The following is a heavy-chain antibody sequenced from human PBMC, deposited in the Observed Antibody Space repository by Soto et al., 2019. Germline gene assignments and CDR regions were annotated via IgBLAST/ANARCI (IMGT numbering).Heavy chain of an antibody. Sequence: GGSLRLSCAASGFTFSSYAMNWVRQAPGKGLEWVSVISGSGGLTKYADSVKGRFTISRDNSKNRLYLEMNSLSAEDTAVYYCVRWGYYDFWSGPPFDYWGQGTLVTVSS. CDR1: GFTFSSYA. CDR2: ISGSGGLT. V-gene: IGHV3-23*01. CDR3: VRWGYYDFWSGPPFDY. D-gene: IGHD3-3*01. J-gene: IGHJ4*02.